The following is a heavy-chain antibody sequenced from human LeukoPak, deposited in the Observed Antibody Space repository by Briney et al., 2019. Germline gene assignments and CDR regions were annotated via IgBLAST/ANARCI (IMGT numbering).Heavy chain of an antibody. CDR1: GFTFSNYA. CDR2: ISGSAGST. V-gene: IGHV3-23*01. J-gene: IGHJ4*02. D-gene: IGHD5-18*01. Sequence: GASLRLSRAASGFTFSNYAMSWLRQAPGKGLEWVSTISGSAGSTYYAASVKARFTSSRDKSKNTLYLQMNSPGGDDSAVDYCASVRYSYGYDGSVYWGQGTLVTVSS. CDR3: ASVRYSYGYDGSVY.